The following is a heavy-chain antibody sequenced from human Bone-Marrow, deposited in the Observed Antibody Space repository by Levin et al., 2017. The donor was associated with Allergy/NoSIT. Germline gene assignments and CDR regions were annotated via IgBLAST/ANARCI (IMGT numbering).Heavy chain of an antibody. CDR1: GYTFTSYD. D-gene: IGHD5-12*01. J-gene: IGHJ5*02. V-gene: IGHV1-8*01. Sequence: ASVKVSCKASGYTFTSYDINWVRQATGQGLEWMGWMNPNSGNTGYAQKFQGRVTMTRNTSISTAYMELSSLRSEDTAVYYCARNIVATPRRQLAIEINWFDPWGQGTLVTVSS. CDR3: ARNIVATPRRQLAIEINWFDP. CDR2: MNPNSGNT.